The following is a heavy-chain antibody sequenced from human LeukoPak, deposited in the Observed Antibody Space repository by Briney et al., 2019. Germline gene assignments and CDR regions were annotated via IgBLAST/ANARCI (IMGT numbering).Heavy chain of an antibody. J-gene: IGHJ6*03. CDR3: ARDFGPRPYYYMDV. CDR1: GFTFSSNY. V-gene: IGHV3-53*01. Sequence: PGGSLRLSCAASGFTFSSNYMSWVRQAPGKGLEWVSVIYSGGSTYYADSVKGRFTISRDNSKNTLYLQMNSLRAEDTAVYYCARDFGPRPYYYMDVWGKGITVTVSS. D-gene: IGHD3-10*01. CDR2: IYSGGST.